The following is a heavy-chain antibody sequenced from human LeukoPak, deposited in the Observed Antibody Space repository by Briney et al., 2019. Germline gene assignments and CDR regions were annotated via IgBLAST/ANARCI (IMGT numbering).Heavy chain of an antibody. Sequence: GESLKISRKGSGYSFTSYWIAWVRQMPGKGLEWMGIIYPGDSDTRYSPSFQGQVTVSADKSISTAYLQWSSLKASDTAMYYCARVGIRTTVTTEIDYWGQGTLATVSS. D-gene: IGHD4-11*01. CDR3: ARVGIRTTVTTEIDY. CDR2: IYPGDSDT. CDR1: GYSFTSYW. J-gene: IGHJ4*02. V-gene: IGHV5-51*01.